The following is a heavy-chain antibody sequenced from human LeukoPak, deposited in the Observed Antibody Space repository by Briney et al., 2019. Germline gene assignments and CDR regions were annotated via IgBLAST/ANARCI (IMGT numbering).Heavy chain of an antibody. CDR3: AKDDGTYYFDS. CDR2: TRYDGSNK. Sequence: GGSLRLSCEASGFTFSAYGMHWVRQAPGKGLEWVAFTRYDGSNKVYADSVSGRFIISRDNSVNTVYLQMNSLRPEDTAIYYCAKDDGTYYFDSWGRGTLVTVST. J-gene: IGHJ4*02. CDR1: GFTFSAYG. V-gene: IGHV3-30*02. D-gene: IGHD1-26*01.